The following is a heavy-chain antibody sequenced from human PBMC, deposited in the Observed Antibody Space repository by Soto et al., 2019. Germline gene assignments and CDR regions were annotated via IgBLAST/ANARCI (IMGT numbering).Heavy chain of an antibody. J-gene: IGHJ4*02. CDR3: ARVYDYVWGRYPY. V-gene: IGHV4-34*01. CDR1: GGSFSGYY. D-gene: IGHD3-16*02. CDR2: INHSGST. Sequence: SETLSLTCAVYGGSFSGYYWSWIRQPPWKGLEWIGEINHSGSTNYNPSLKSRVTISVDTSKNQFSLKLSSVTAADTAVYYCARVYDYVWGRYPYWGQGTLVTVS.